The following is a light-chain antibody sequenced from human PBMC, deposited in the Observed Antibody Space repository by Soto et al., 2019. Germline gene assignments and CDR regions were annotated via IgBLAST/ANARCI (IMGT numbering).Light chain of an antibody. V-gene: IGKV3D-7*01. CDR1: QSVSSNY. CDR2: GAS. J-gene: IGKJ5*01. CDR3: QQANSFPIT. Sequence: EIVLTQSPGTLSLSPGERATLSCRASQSVSSNYLAWYQQKPGQAPRLLIYGASTRATGIPPRFSGSGSGTDFTLTISSLQPEDCAIYFCQQANSFPITFGQGTRLEIK.